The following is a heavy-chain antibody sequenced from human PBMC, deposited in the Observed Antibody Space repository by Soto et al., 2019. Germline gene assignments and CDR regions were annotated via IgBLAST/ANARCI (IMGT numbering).Heavy chain of an antibody. J-gene: IGHJ4*02. V-gene: IGHV1-69*01. CDR2: IIPIFGTA. D-gene: IGHD3-22*01. CDR3: ARGNDSSGHAYY. CDR1: GGTFSSYA. Sequence: QVQLVQSGAEVKKPGSSVKVSCQASGGTFSSYAISWVRQAPVQWLEWMGGIIPIFGTANYAQKFQGRVTITADESTSTAYMELISLRSEDTAVYYCARGNDSSGHAYYWCQGTLVTVSS.